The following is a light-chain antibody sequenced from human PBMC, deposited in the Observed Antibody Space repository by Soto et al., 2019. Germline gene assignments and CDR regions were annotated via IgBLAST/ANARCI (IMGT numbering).Light chain of an antibody. Sequence: QSVLTQPPSASGTPGQRVTISCSGSSSNIGGNTVNWYQQLPGSAPKLLIYSNNQRPSGVPDRFSGSKSGTSASLAISGLQSADEADYYCAAWDDSLNGFVVFGGGTKLTVL. CDR3: AAWDDSLNGFVV. CDR1: SSNIGGNT. V-gene: IGLV1-44*01. J-gene: IGLJ2*01. CDR2: SNN.